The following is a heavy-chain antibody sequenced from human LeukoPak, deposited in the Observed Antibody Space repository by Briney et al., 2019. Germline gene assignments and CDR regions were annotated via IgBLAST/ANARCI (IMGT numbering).Heavy chain of an antibody. V-gene: IGHV1-8*01. CDR1: GYTFTSYD. CDR2: MKPNSGNT. D-gene: IGHD4-17*01. CDR3: ARGRSYGDTDLDY. J-gene: IGHJ4*02. Sequence: ASVKVSCKASGYTFTSYDINWVRQATGQGLEWMGWMKPNSGNTGYAQKFQGRVTMTSNTSISTAYMELSSLRSEDTAVYYCARGRSYGDTDLDYWGQGTLVTVSS.